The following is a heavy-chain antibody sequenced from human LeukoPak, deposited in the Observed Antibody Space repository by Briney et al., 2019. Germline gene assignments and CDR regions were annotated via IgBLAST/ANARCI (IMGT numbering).Heavy chain of an antibody. J-gene: IGHJ4*02. CDR1: GITFTSAW. Sequence: GGSLRLSCAASGITFTSAWMGWVRQAPGKGLEWVGRIKSKTDGGTKDYAAPVRGRFTITTDDSTITSYMQLNNLKIEDTAVYYCTTDGGITIRPLFDFWGRGTLVTVSS. V-gene: IGHV3-15*01. CDR2: IKSKTDGGTK. CDR3: TTDGGITIRPLFDF. D-gene: IGHD1-14*01.